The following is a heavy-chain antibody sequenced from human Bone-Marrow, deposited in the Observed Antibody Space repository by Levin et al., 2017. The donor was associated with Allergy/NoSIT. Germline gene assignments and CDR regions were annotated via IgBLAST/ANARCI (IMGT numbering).Heavy chain of an antibody. Sequence: PGGSLRLSCTASGFTFSSYSMNWVRQAPGKGLEWVSYITSSSSTKYYADSVKGRFTISRDNAQNSLYLQMNSLRDEDTAVYYCTRDDYIIDTLDYWGQGTLVTVSS. D-gene: IGHD4-11*01. CDR3: TRDDYIIDTLDY. J-gene: IGHJ4*02. CDR2: ITSSSSTK. CDR1: GFTFSSYS. V-gene: IGHV3-48*02.